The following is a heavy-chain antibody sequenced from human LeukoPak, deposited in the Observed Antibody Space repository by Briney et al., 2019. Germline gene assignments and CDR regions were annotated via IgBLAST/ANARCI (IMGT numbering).Heavy chain of an antibody. CDR3: ARHSDGSLSLDY. J-gene: IGHJ4*02. Sequence: GGSLRLSCVASGFSFSDYYMSWIRQAPGKGLEWVSYISSIGSHTNYADSVTGRFTISRNNAKKSLHLQLNSLRDEDTAVYYCARHSDGSLSLDYWGQGTLVTVSS. CDR1: GFSFSDYY. D-gene: IGHD1-26*01. CDR2: ISSIGSHT. V-gene: IGHV3-11*03.